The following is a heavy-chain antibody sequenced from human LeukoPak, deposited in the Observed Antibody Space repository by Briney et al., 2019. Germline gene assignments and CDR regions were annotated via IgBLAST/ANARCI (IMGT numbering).Heavy chain of an antibody. Sequence: ASVKVSCKASGYTFTGYYMHWVRQAPGQELEWMGWINPNSGGTNYAQKFQGRVTMTRDTSISTAYMELSRLRSDDTAVYYCAVVAATSVSGWFDPWGQGTLVTVSS. D-gene: IGHD2-15*01. J-gene: IGHJ5*02. V-gene: IGHV1-2*02. CDR1: GYTFTGYY. CDR3: AVVAATSVSGWFDP. CDR2: INPNSGGT.